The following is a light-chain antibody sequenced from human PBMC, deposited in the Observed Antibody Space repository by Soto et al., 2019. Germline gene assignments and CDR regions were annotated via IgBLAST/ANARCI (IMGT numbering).Light chain of an antibody. Sequence: DIQMTQSPSTLSASVGDRVTITCLASQSISSWLAWYQQKPGKAPKLLIYDASSLESGVPLRFSGSGSGTEFTLTISSLQPDDFATYYCQQYNSYSWTFGQGTKVDI. CDR2: DAS. CDR1: QSISSW. CDR3: QQYNSYSWT. J-gene: IGKJ1*01. V-gene: IGKV1-5*01.